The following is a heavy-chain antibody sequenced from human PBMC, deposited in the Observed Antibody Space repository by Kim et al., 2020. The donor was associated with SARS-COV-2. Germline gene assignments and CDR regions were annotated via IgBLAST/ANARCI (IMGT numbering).Heavy chain of an antibody. Sequence: GGSVRLSCAASGFTFSSYGMHWVRQAPGKGLEWVAVIWYDGSNKYYADSVKGRFTISRDNSKNTLYLQMNSLRAEDTAVYYCAREVSQYYDFWSGPRDGMDVWGQGTTVTVSS. CDR3: AREVSQYYDFWSGPRDGMDV. D-gene: IGHD3-3*01. V-gene: IGHV3-33*01. J-gene: IGHJ6*02. CDR2: IWYDGSNK. CDR1: GFTFSSYG.